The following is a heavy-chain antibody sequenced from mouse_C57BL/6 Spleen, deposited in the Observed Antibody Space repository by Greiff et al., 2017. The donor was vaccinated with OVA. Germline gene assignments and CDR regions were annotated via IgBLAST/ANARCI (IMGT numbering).Heavy chain of an antibody. CDR2: IDPEDGAT. Sequence: EVQLQQSGAELVKPGASVKLSCTASGFNIKDYYMHWVKQRTEQGLEWIGRIDPEDGATKYAPKFQGKATITADTSSNPAYLQLSSLTSEETAVYYWACYYGSSYFAGLAYWGQGTLVTVSA. V-gene: IGHV14-2*01. CDR1: GFNIKDYY. D-gene: IGHD1-1*01. J-gene: IGHJ3*01. CDR3: ACYYGSSYFAGLAY.